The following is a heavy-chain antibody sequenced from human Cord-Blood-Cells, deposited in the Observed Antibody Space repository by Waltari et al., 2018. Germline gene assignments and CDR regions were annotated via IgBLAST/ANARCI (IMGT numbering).Heavy chain of an antibody. J-gene: IGHJ3*02. V-gene: IGHV4-39*01. CDR2: IYYSGST. D-gene: IGHD1-26*01. CDR1: GGSISSSSYY. Sequence: QLQLQESGPGLVKPSETLSLTCTVSGGSISSSSYYWGWIRPPPGKGLEWIGSIYYSGSTYYNPSLKSRVTISVDTSKNQFSLKLSSVTAADTAVYYCARPRGSYYAFDIWGQGTMVTVSS. CDR3: ARPRGSYYAFDI.